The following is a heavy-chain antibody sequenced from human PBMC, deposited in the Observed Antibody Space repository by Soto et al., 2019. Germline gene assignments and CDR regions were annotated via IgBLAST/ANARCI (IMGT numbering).Heavy chain of an antibody. CDR1: GYTFTSYG. CDR2: ISAYNGNT. CDR3: ARNRYSGSYYYYGMDV. D-gene: IGHD1-26*01. Sequence: ASVKVSCKASGYTFTSYGISWVRQAPGQGLEWMGWISAYNGNTNYAQKLQGRVTMTTDTSTSTAYTELRSLRSDDTAVYYCARNRYSGSYYYYGMDVWGQGTTVTVSS. J-gene: IGHJ6*02. V-gene: IGHV1-18*01.